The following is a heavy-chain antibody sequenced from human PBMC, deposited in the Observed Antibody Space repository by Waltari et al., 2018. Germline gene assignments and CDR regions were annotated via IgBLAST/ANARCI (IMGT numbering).Heavy chain of an antibody. D-gene: IGHD6-19*01. CDR1: GYSFTSYW. J-gene: IGHJ3*02. Sequence: GYSFTSYWIGWVRQMPGKGLEWMGIIYPGDSDTRYSPSFQGQVTISADKSISTAYLQWSSLKASDTAMYYCARHYPGIAVAPDAFDIWGQGTMVTVSS. CDR2: IYPGDSDT. V-gene: IGHV5-51*01. CDR3: ARHYPGIAVAPDAFDI.